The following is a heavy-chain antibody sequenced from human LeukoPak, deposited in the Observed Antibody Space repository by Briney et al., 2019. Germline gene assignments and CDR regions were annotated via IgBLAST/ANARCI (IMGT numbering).Heavy chain of an antibody. J-gene: IGHJ3*02. CDR1: GFTFSSYM. Sequence: GGSLRLSCAASGFTFSSYMMSWVRQAPGKGLEWVSVISSSGGSTNYADSVKGRFTIFRDNSKNTLYLQMNSLRAEDTAVYYCADGGLSRRDAFDIWGQRTMVTVSS. V-gene: IGHV3-23*01. CDR3: ADGGLSRRDAFDI. D-gene: IGHD3-16*01. CDR2: ISSSGGST.